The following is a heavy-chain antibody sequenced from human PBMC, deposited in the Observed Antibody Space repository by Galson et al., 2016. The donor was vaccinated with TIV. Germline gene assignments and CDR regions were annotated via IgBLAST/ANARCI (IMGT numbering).Heavy chain of an antibody. D-gene: IGHD7-27*01. Sequence: QSGAEVKKPGESLKISCKLSGYSFTSNWIAWVRQMPGEGLEWMGIIYPGDSDTRYSPSFQGQVTISADKSISTAYLQWSSLKASDTAMYYCARMGPINWGSVDYWGQGNLVTVSS. CDR2: IYPGDSDT. V-gene: IGHV5-51*03. CDR3: ARMGPINWGSVDY. CDR1: GYSFTSNW. J-gene: IGHJ4*02.